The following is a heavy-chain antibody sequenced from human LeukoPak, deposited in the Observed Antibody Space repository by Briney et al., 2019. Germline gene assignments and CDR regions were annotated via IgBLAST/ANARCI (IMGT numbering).Heavy chain of an antibody. CDR2: ISAYNGNT. Sequence: GASVKVSCKASGYTFVSYGITWVRQAPGQGLEWMGWISAYNGNTNYAQKLQGRVTMTTDTSTSTAYMELRSLRSDDTAVYYCARDRLQLWFTPGDYWGQGTLVTVSS. CDR3: ARDRLQLWFTPGDY. J-gene: IGHJ4*02. D-gene: IGHD5-18*01. V-gene: IGHV1-18*04. CDR1: GYTFVSYG.